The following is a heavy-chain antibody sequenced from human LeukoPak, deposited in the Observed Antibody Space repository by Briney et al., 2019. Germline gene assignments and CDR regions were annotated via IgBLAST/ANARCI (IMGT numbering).Heavy chain of an antibody. D-gene: IGHD5-24*01. V-gene: IGHV4-31*03. J-gene: IGHJ4*02. CDR2: IYYSGST. CDR1: GGSISSGGYY. Sequence: SQTLSLTCTVSGGSISSGGYYWSWIRQHPGKGLEWIGYIYYSGSTYYNPSLKSRVTISVDTSKNQFSLKLSSVTAADTAVYYCARASWEWWLKSEKHYFDYSSQGTLVTVSS. CDR3: ARASWEWWLKSEKHYFDY.